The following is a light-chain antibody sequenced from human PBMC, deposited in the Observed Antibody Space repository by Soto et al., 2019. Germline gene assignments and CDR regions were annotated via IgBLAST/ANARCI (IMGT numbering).Light chain of an antibody. CDR2: DVT. CDR1: SSDVGGYNY. V-gene: IGLV2-14*03. CDR3: SSYTTSNTRQIV. Sequence: LTQPASVSGSPGQSITISCTGTSSDVGGYNYVSWYQHHPGKAPKLIIYDVTNRPSGVSNPFSGSKSGNTASLTISGLQPEDEADYYCSSYTTSNTRQIVFGTGXKVTVL. J-gene: IGLJ1*01.